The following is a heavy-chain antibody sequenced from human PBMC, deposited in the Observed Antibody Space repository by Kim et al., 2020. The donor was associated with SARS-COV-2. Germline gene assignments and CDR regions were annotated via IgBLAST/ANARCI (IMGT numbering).Heavy chain of an antibody. D-gene: IGHD6-6*01. V-gene: IGHV3-23*01. Sequence: GGSLRLSCAASGFTFSSYAMSWVRQAPGKGLEWVSAISGSGGSTYYADSVKGRFTISRDNSKNTLYLQMNSLRAEDTAVYYCAKLAYSSSAGRYDAFDIWGQGTMVTVSS. J-gene: IGHJ3*02. CDR3: AKLAYSSSAGRYDAFDI. CDR1: GFTFSSYA. CDR2: ISGSGGST.